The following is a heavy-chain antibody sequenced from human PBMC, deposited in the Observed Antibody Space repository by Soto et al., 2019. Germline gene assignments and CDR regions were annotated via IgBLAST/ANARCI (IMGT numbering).Heavy chain of an antibody. CDR3: ARGRITMVRGVISWFDP. CDR2: IYRSGSS. J-gene: IGHJ5*02. Sequence: SETLSLTCAVSGASTSSGDNSWSWIRQTPAKGLEWIGYIYRSGSSFYNPSLRSRVTMSVDTSKNQFSLRLNSVTAADTAGYYCARGRITMVRGVISWFDPWGQGTLVTVS. V-gene: IGHV4-30-2*01. CDR1: GASTSSGDNS. D-gene: IGHD3-10*01.